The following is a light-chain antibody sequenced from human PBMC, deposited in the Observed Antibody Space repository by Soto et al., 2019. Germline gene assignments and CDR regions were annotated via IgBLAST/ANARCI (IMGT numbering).Light chain of an antibody. CDR1: QSISSY. Sequence: DIQITQSPSSLSASVGDRVTITCRASQSISSYLNWYQQKPGKAPKLLIYAASSLQSGVPSRFSSRGSGTDFTLTISSLQPEYFATYYCQQSYSTPYAFGQVTKLEIK. V-gene: IGKV1-39*01. J-gene: IGKJ2*01. CDR2: AAS. CDR3: QQSYSTPYA.